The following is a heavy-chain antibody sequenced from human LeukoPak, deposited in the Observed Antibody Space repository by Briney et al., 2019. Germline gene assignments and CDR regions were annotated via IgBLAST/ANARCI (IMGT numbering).Heavy chain of an antibody. CDR1: GYTFTSYA. V-gene: IGHV1-3*01. J-gene: IGHJ4*02. CDR2: TNAGNGNT. D-gene: IGHD3-9*01. CDR3: ARVKDILTGYYRYFDY. Sequence: GASVKVSCKASGYTFTSYAMHWVRQAPGQWLEWMGWTNAGNGNTKYSQKFQGRVTITRDTSASTAYMELSSLRSEDTAVYYCARVKDILTGYYRYFDYWGQGTLVTVSS.